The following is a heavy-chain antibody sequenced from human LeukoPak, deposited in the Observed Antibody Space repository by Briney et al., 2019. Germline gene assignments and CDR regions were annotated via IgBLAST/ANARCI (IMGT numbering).Heavy chain of an antibody. D-gene: IGHD2-8*01. J-gene: IGHJ4*02. CDR2: VFRLQTVRT. CDR3: ARVLHAPYLIDS. CDR1: DSSITSTYC. Sequence: SETLSLTCTVSDSSITSTYCWAWFRQPPGKGLEWVATVFRLQTVRTFNNPSLESRVTLSLDPSQSRFSLNLTSVTAADTALYFCARVLHAPYLIDSWGQGTLVTVSS. V-gene: IGHV4-38-2*02.